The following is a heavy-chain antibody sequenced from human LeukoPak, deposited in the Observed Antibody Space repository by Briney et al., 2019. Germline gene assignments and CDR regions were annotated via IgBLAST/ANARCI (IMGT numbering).Heavy chain of an antibody. D-gene: IGHD6-6*01. Sequence: GESLKISCKASGYTFTSYWIGWVRQMPGKGLEWMGIIYPGDSDTRYSPSFQGQVTISADKSVSTAYLQWSSLKASDTAMYYCARQGSSSGFDAFDIWGQGTMVTVSS. CDR1: GYTFTSYW. V-gene: IGHV5-51*01. CDR2: IYPGDSDT. J-gene: IGHJ3*02. CDR3: ARQGSSSGFDAFDI.